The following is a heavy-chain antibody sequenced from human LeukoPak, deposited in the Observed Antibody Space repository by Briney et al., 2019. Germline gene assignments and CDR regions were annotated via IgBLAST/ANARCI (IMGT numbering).Heavy chain of an antibody. V-gene: IGHV3-23*01. CDR1: GLTFSSSA. Sequence: GGSLRLSCAVSGLTFSSSAMSWVRQAPGKGLEWVSTISGSGGTTYYADSVKGRFTISRDNSKNTLYLQMNSLRAEDTAVYYCARSDLHYYWYMDVWGKGTTVTVSS. CDR3: ARSDLHYYWYMDV. J-gene: IGHJ6*03. CDR2: ISGSGGTT.